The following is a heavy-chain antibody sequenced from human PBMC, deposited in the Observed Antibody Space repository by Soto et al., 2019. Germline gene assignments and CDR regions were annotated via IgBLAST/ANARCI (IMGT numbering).Heavy chain of an antibody. D-gene: IGHD6-19*01. CDR2: IDPGDSDT. J-gene: IGHJ3*02. CDR1: GYSFTSYW. CDR3: ARLSEQWLVLSAFDI. Sequence: PGESLKISCKGSGYSFTSYWIGGVRQMPGKGLEGMGIIDPGDSDTRYSPSFQGQVTISADKSISTAYLQWSSLKASDTAMYYCARLSEQWLVLSAFDISGQGTMVTVSS. V-gene: IGHV5-51*01.